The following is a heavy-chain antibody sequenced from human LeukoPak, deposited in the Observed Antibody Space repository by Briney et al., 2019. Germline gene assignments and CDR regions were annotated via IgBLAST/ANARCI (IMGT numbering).Heavy chain of an antibody. Sequence: GGSLRLSCAASGFTFSSYSMNWVRQAPGKGLEWVSYISSSSSTIYYADSVKGRFTISRDNSKNTLYLQMNSLRAEDTAEYYCARGYCSGSSCYSGFYFDYWGQGALVTVSS. D-gene: IGHD2-15*01. CDR3: ARGYCSGSSCYSGFYFDY. J-gene: IGHJ4*02. V-gene: IGHV3-48*01. CDR1: GFTFSSYS. CDR2: ISSSSSTI.